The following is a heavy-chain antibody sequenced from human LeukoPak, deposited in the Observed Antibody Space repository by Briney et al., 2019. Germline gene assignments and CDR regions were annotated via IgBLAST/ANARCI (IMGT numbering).Heavy chain of an antibody. V-gene: IGHV3-43*02. CDR1: GFTFDDYA. Sequence: GGSLRLSCAASGFTFDDYAMHWVRQALGKGLEWVSLISGDGGSTYYADSVKGRFTISRDNSKNSLYLQMNSLRTEDTALYYCAKDTSVGAHLYAFDIWGQGTMVTVSS. J-gene: IGHJ3*02. CDR2: ISGDGGST. D-gene: IGHD1-26*01. CDR3: AKDTSVGAHLYAFDI.